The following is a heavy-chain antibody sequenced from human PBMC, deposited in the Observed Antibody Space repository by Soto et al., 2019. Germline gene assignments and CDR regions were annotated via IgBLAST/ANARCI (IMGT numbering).Heavy chain of an antibody. J-gene: IGHJ5*02. Sequence: PSETLSLTCTVSGGSISSYYWSWIRQPPGKGLEWIGYIYYSGSTNYNPSLKSRVTISVDTSKNQFSLKLSSVTAADTAVYYCARGGIAAAGVKSIWFDPWGQGTLVTV. CDR3: ARGGIAAAGVKSIWFDP. V-gene: IGHV4-59*12. D-gene: IGHD6-13*01. CDR2: IYYSGST. CDR1: GGSISSYY.